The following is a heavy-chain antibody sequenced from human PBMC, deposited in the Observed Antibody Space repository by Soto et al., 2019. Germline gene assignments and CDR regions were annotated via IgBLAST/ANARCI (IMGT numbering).Heavy chain of an antibody. Sequence: QVTLRESGPVLVKPTETLTLTCTVSGLSLSNGKLGVSWLRQPPGKALEWLAHIFSSDDKSYSTSLSSRLTISQDASRSQVVLTMTNLDPMDSSTYYCALIKDCSRADCYLASFDPWGQGTLVTVSS. J-gene: IGHJ5*02. CDR2: IFSSDDK. CDR1: GLSLSNGKLG. D-gene: IGHD2-21*02. CDR3: ALIKDCSRADCYLASFDP. V-gene: IGHV2-26*01.